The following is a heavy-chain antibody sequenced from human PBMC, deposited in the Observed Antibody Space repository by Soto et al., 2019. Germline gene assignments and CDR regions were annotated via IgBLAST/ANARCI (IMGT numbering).Heavy chain of an antibody. J-gene: IGHJ6*02. CDR1: GYTFTSYY. CDR2: INPSGGST. Sequence: QVQLVQSGAEVKKPGASVKVSCKASGYTFTSYYMHWVRQAPGQGLEWMGIINPSGGSTSYAQKFQGRVTMTRDTSTSIVYMELSSLRSEDTAVYYCAREVIMVRGVYGMDVWGQGTTVTVSS. V-gene: IGHV1-46*01. D-gene: IGHD3-10*01. CDR3: AREVIMVRGVYGMDV.